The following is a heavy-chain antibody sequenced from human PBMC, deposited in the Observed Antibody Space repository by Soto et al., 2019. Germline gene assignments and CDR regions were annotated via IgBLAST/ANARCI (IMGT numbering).Heavy chain of an antibody. J-gene: IGHJ6*02. Sequence: LSETLSLTCTVSGGSISSSSYYWGWIRQPPGKGLEWIGSIYYSGSTYYNPSLKSRVTISVDTSKNQFSLKLSSVTAADTAVYYCAGERGVRYSSSWYPHYYYGMDVWGQGTTVTVSS. D-gene: IGHD6-13*01. CDR2: IYYSGST. V-gene: IGHV4-39*07. CDR3: AGERGVRYSSSWYPHYYYGMDV. CDR1: GGSISSSSYY.